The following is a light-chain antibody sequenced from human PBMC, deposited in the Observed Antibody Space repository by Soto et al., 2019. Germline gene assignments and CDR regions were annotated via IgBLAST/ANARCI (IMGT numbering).Light chain of an antibody. Sequence: EIAVAQSPSTLAWSPGERATLSCRASHSVGSYLAWYQQKPGQAPRLLIYGASSRATGIPDRFSGSLSGTDFTLTISRLETEDFAVYYCQQYGSSPIPFGQGTRLEIK. V-gene: IGKV3-20*01. CDR1: HSVGSY. CDR2: GAS. CDR3: QQYGSSPIP. J-gene: IGKJ5*01.